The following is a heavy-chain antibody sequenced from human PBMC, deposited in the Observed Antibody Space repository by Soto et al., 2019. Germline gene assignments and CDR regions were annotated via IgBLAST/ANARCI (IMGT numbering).Heavy chain of an antibody. V-gene: IGHV3-33*01. J-gene: IGHJ6*02. CDR1: GFTFSSYG. CDR2: IWYDGSNK. Sequence: QVQLVESGGGVVQPGRSLRLSCAASGFTFSSYGMHWVRQAPGKGLEWVAVIWYDGSNKYYADSVKGRFTISRDNSKNTRDLQMNSLRAEDTAVYYCERGNVVVPAESHERHYYYYGMDVWGQGTTVTVSS. CDR3: ERGNVVVPAESHERHYYYYGMDV. D-gene: IGHD2-2*01.